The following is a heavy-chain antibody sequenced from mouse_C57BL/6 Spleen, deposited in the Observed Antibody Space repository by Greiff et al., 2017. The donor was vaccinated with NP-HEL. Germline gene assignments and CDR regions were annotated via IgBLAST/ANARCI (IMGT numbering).Heavy chain of an antibody. CDR1: GYSITSGYY. J-gene: IGHJ4*01. V-gene: IGHV3-6*01. CDR2: ISYDGSN. CDR3: ARDGAYYYAMDY. Sequence: EVKLQESGPGLVKPSQSLSLTCSVTGYSITSGYYWNWIRQFPGNKLEWMGYISYDGSNNYNPSLKNRISITRDTSKNQFFLKLNSVTTEDTATYYCARDGAYYYAMDYWGQGTSVTVSS.